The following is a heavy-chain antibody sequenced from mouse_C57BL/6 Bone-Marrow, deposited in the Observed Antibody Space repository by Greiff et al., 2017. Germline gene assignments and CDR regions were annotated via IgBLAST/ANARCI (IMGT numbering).Heavy chain of an antibody. D-gene: IGHD2-3*01. V-gene: IGHV1-59*01. CDR1: GYTFTSYW. J-gene: IGHJ3*01. CDR2: IDPSDSYT. Sequence: QVKLQQPGAELVRPGTSVKLSCKASGYTFTSYWMHWVKQRPGQGLEWIGVIDPSDSYTNYNQKFKGKATLTVDTSSIKAYMQLSSLTSEASAVYYCARDCYYWFAYWGQGTLVTVSA. CDR3: ARDCYYWFAY.